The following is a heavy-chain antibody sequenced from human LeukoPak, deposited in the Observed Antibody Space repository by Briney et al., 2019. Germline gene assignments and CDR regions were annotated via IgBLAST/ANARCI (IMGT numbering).Heavy chain of an antibody. J-gene: IGHJ4*02. D-gene: IGHD2-2*01. CDR1: GFTFSSYS. Sequence: GGSLRLSCAASGFTFSSYSMNWVRQAPGKGLEWVSSISSSSSYIYYADSVKGRFTISRDNAKNSLYLQMNSLRAEDTAVYYCARVGDCSSTSCYLFDCWGQGTLVTVSS. V-gene: IGHV3-21*01. CDR3: ARVGDCSSTSCYLFDC. CDR2: ISSSSSYI.